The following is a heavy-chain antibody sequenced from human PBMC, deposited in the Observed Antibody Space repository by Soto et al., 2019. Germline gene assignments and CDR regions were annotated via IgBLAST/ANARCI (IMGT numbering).Heavy chain of an antibody. CDR1: GGSFSKYA. CDR3: ARPLPDRHFYNCMHV. Sequence: SVKVSCKASGGSFSKYAISWVRQAPGQGLEWLGGIIPMFGTPNYAQKFQGRVTISADESTTTAYLELSSLRSADTAVYFCARPLPDRHFYNCMHVWGKRIRLTVS. CDR2: IIPMFGTP. J-gene: IGHJ6*04. V-gene: IGHV1-69*13. D-gene: IGHD2-21*02.